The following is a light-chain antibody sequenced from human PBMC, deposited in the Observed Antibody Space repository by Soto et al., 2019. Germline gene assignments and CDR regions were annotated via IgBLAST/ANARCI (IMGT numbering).Light chain of an antibody. CDR2: AAS. Sequence: DIQMTQSPSSLSASVGDRVTITRRASQSIVTYLNWYLQKPGKAPKLLIYAASNLQSGVPSRFSGSGSGTDFTLTISSLQPEDFATYFCQQSYSTPPWTFGQGTKV. CDR3: QQSYSTPPWT. J-gene: IGKJ1*01. CDR1: QSIVTY. V-gene: IGKV1-39*01.